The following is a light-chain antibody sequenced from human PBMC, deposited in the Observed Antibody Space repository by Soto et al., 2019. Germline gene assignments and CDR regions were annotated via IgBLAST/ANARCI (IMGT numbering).Light chain of an antibody. CDR3: QLYDYSTWT. V-gene: IGKV3-20*01. J-gene: IGKJ1*01. Sequence: EIVLTQSPGTLSFSPGERVTLSCRASQSVRSGFLAWFQQKPGQAPRLLIFGASYRATGIPDRFSGGGSGTDFTLTISRLEAEDFAVYYCQLYDYSTWTFGQGTKVDIK. CDR1: QSVRSGF. CDR2: GAS.